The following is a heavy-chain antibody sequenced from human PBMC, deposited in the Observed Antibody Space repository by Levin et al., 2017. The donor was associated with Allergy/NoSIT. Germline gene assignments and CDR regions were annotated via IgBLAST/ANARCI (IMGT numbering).Heavy chain of an antibody. CDR1: GFTFSSYA. CDR3: AKSLSNQGMGFGTPFDY. Sequence: GGSLRLSCAASGFTFSSYAMSWVRQAPGKGLEWVSTISGSGGSTSTADSVKGRFTISRDNSKNTLYLQMSSLRAEDTAVYYCAKSLSNQGMGFGTPFDYWGQGTLVTVSS. D-gene: IGHD3-10*01. CDR2: ISGSGGST. J-gene: IGHJ4*02. V-gene: IGHV3-23*01.